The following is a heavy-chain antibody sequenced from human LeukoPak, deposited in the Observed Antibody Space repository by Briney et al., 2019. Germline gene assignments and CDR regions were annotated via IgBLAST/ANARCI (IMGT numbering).Heavy chain of an antibody. J-gene: IGHJ5*02. CDR3: ARDLGAYYDSSDNWFDP. V-gene: IGHV3-74*01. CDR1: GFTFSSYW. CDR2: INTDGSST. D-gene: IGHD3-22*01. Sequence: GGSLRLSCAASGFTFSSYWMHWVRQAPGKGLVWVSRINTDGSSTSYADSVKGRFTISRDNAKNTLYLQMNSLRAEDTALYYCARDLGAYYDSSDNWFDPWGQGTLVTVSS.